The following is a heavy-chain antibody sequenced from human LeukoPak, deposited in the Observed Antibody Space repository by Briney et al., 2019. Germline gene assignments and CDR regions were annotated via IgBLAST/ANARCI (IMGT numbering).Heavy chain of an antibody. CDR3: TRALTSWETFDY. V-gene: IGHV1-18*01. D-gene: IGHD2-2*01. CDR1: GYTFTGYG. J-gene: IGHJ4*02. CDR2: ISAYNGNT. Sequence: ASVKVSCKASGYTFTGYGISWVRQAPGQGREWMGWISAYNGNTNYAQQLQGRGTMTTDTSTSTAYMELRSLRSDDTAVYYCTRALTSWETFDYWGQGTLVTVSS.